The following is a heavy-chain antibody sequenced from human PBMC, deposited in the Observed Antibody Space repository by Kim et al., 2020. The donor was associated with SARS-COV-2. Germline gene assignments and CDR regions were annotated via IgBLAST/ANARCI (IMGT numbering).Heavy chain of an antibody. V-gene: IGHV3-15*01. CDR1: GFSFRNAW. CDR2: IISEAAGGAT. J-gene: IGHJ3*01. Sequence: GGSLRLSCVASGFSFRNAWMSWVRQAPGKGLEWVGRIISEAAGGATAYAAPVRGRFTISSDDSENPAYLEMASMKIEDTAVYYCTTDPGDA. CDR3: TTDPGDA.